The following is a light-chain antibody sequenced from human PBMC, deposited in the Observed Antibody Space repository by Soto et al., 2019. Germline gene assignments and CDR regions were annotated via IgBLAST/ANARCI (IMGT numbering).Light chain of an antibody. CDR1: QSVSSTY. CDR2: GAS. CDR3: QEYGTSRP. J-gene: IGKJ1*01. Sequence: EIVLTQSPGTLSLSPGERATLSCRASQSVSSTYVAWYQQKPGQAPRLLIYGASSRATGIPDRFSGSGSGTDFTLTISRLEPEHFAVYYCQEYGTSRPFGQGTKVEIK. V-gene: IGKV3-20*01.